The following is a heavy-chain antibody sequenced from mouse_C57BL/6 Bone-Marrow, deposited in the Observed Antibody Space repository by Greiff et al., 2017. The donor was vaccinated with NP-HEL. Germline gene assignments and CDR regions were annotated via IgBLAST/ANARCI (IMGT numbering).Heavy chain of an antibody. V-gene: IGHV6-3*01. CDR2: IRLKSDNYAT. J-gene: IGHJ3*01. Sequence: EVQLVESGGGLVQPGGSMKLSCVASGFTFSNYWMNWVRQSPEKGLEWVAQIRLKSDNYATHYAESVKGRFTISRDDSKSSVYLQMNNLRAEDTGIYYCTDWDRFAYWGQGTLVTVSA. CDR1: GFTFSNYW. D-gene: IGHD4-1*01. CDR3: TDWDRFAY.